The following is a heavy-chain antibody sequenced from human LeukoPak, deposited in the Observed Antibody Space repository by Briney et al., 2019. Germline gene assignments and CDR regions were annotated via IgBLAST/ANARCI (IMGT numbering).Heavy chain of an antibody. J-gene: IGHJ4*02. CDR2: IYYSGST. CDR1: GGSISSYY. CDR3: ARRPLWSGYHDY. V-gene: IGHV4-59*05. Sequence: PSETLSLTCTVSGGSISSYYWSWIRQPPGKGLELIGSIYYSGSTYYNPSLKSRVTISVDTSKNQFSLKLSSVTAADTAVYYCARRPLWSGYHDYWGQGTLVTVSS. D-gene: IGHD3-3*01.